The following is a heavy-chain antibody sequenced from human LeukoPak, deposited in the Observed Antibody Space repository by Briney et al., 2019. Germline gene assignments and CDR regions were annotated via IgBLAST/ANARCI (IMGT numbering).Heavy chain of an antibody. CDR2: IRYDGSNE. CDR1: GFTFSSYG. J-gene: IGHJ4*02. V-gene: IGHV3-30*02. Sequence: PGGSLRLSCAASGFTFSSYGMHWVRQAPGKGLEWVAFIRYDGSNEYYADSVKGRFTISRDNSKNTLYLQMNSLRAEDTAVYYCANLDIVVVPAAILSPVYWGQGTLVTVSS. D-gene: IGHD2-2*02. CDR3: ANLDIVVVPAAILSPVY.